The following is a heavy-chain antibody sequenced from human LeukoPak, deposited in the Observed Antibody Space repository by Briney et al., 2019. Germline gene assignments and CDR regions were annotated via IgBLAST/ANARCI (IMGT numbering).Heavy chain of an antibody. CDR2: VYYSGSA. D-gene: IGHD1/OR15-1a*01. Sequence: PSETLSLTCTVSGGSVGSGTYYWSWIRQSPGKGLEWIGNVYYSGSAYYNPSLKSRVTMSVDTSKNQFSLKLSSVTAVDTAVYYCARKPIINNAWYYFDYWGQGTLVTVSS. V-gene: IGHV4-39*07. J-gene: IGHJ4*02. CDR1: GGSVGSGTYY. CDR3: ARKPIINNAWYYFDY.